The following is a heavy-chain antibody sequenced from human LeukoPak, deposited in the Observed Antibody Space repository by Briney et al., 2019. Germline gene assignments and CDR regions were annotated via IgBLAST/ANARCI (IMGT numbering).Heavy chain of an antibody. D-gene: IGHD2-2*01. CDR3: AKDREYQLPPMGFDP. J-gene: IGHJ5*02. CDR1: GFTFSTFA. CDR2: IGGSGGST. V-gene: IGHV3-23*01. Sequence: GGSLRLSCAGSGFTFSTFAMSWVRQAPGKGLEWVSAIGGSGGSTYYADSVKGRFTISRDNSKNTLYLQMNSLRAEDTAVYYCAKDREYQLPPMGFDPWGQGTLVTVSS.